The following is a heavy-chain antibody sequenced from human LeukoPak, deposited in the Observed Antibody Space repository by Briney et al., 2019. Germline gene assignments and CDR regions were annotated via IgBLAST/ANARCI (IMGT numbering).Heavy chain of an antibody. CDR3: ASGRGSYSPDY. D-gene: IGHD1-26*01. V-gene: IGHV3-48*03. J-gene: IGHJ4*02. CDR1: GFSYSDHE. Sequence: GGSLRLSCAASGFSYSDHEMNWVRQAPGKGLEWVSYLSSSGNAYYADSVKGRFTISRDNPKNSLYLQMTSLRADDTAVYYCASGRGSYSPDYWGQGTLVTVSS. CDR2: LSSSGNA.